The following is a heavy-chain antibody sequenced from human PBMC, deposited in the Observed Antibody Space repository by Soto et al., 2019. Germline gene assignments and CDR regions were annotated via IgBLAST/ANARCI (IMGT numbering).Heavy chain of an antibody. CDR2: INAGNGNT. J-gene: IGHJ4*02. CDR1: GYTFTSYA. CDR3: ARARAYCSGGSCYYYFDY. D-gene: IGHD2-15*01. V-gene: IGHV1-3*01. Sequence: GASVKVSCKASGYTFTSYAMHWVRQAPGQRLEWMGWINAGNGNTKYSQKFQGRVTITRDTSASTAYMELSSLRSEDTAVYYCARARAYCSGGSCYYYFDYWGQGTLVTVSS.